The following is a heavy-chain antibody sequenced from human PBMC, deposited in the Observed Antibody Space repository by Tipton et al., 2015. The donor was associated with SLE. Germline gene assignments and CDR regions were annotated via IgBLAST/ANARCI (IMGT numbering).Heavy chain of an antibody. D-gene: IGHD3-22*01. CDR2: IYYSGST. J-gene: IGHJ3*02. CDR3: ARGDYYDSSGYYFDAFDI. Sequence: TLSLTCAVYGGSFSGYSWSWIRQPPGKGLEWIGSIYYSGSTYYNPSLKSRVTISVDTSKNQFSLKLSSVTAADTAVYYCARGDYYDSSGYYFDAFDIWGRGTMVTVSS. V-gene: IGHV4-34*01. CDR1: GGSFSGYS.